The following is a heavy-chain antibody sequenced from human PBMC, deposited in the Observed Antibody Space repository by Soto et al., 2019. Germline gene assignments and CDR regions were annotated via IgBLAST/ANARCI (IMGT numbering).Heavy chain of an antibody. CDR3: ARKISGGSTLNWFDP. D-gene: IGHD2-15*01. CDR1: GYNLSVYY. Sequence: GSSLKRYCKSAGYNLSVYYIDCRRQTNGQGLEWLGWVSPKSGGTNYAQKFKGRVTMTRDTSSNTVYMDLSGLKSDDTAVFYCARKISGGSTLNWFDPWGQGTLVTVSS. J-gene: IGHJ5*02. V-gene: IGHV1-2*02. CDR2: VSPKSGGT.